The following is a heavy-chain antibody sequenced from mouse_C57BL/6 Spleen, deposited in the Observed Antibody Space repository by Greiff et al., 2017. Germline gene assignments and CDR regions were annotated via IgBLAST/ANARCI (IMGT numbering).Heavy chain of an antibody. D-gene: IGHD2-3*01. CDR1: GYTFTSYT. J-gene: IGHJ3*01. CDR2: INPSSGYT. CDR3: AGYDGYSAWLAY. Sequence: QVQLQQSGAELARPGASVKMSCKASGYTFTSYTMHWVKQRPGQGLEWIGYINPSSGYTKYNQKFKDKATLTADKSSSTAYMQLSSLTSEDSAVYYCAGYDGYSAWLAYWGQGTLVTVCA. V-gene: IGHV1-4*01.